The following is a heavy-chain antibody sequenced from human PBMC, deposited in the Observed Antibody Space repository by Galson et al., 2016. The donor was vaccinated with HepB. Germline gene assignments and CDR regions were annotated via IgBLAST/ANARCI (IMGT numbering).Heavy chain of an antibody. CDR1: GASITSSDW. J-gene: IGHJ4*02. D-gene: IGHD2/OR15-2a*01. Sequence: ETLSLTCAVSGASITSSDWWSWVRQPPGQGLEWIGQLFHSGSVNYTPSLASRVTISIDTSKNHFSLRLTSVTDADTALYYCARQYWGGPSDYWGQGTLVIVSS. V-gene: IGHV4-4*02. CDR2: LFHSGSV. CDR3: ARQYWGGPSDY.